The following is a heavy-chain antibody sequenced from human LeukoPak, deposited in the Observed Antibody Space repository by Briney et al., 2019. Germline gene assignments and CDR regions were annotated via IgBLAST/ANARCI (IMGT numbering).Heavy chain of an antibody. D-gene: IGHD3-16*02. CDR2: INPNSGGT. Sequence: RASVKVSCKASGYTFTGYYMHWVRQAPGQGLEWMGWINPNSGGTNYAQKFQGWVTMTRDTSISTAYMELSRLRSDDTAVYYCAREVWGRGPLGELSLCRGPFDYWGQGTLVTVSS. V-gene: IGHV1-2*04. J-gene: IGHJ4*02. CDR1: GYTFTGYY. CDR3: AREVWGRGPLGELSLCRGPFDY.